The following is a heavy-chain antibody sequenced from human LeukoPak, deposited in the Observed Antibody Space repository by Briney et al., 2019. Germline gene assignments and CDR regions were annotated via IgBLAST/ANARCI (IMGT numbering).Heavy chain of an antibody. CDR1: GYSFTSYW. Sequence: GESLKISCKGSGYSFTSYWIGWVRQMPGKGLEWMGIIYPGDSDTRYSPSFQGQVTISADKSISTAYLQWSSLKASDTAMYYCAREETIVGANLGAFDIWGQGTMVTVSS. J-gene: IGHJ3*02. D-gene: IGHD1-26*01. CDR3: AREETIVGANLGAFDI. CDR2: IYPGDSDT. V-gene: IGHV5-51*01.